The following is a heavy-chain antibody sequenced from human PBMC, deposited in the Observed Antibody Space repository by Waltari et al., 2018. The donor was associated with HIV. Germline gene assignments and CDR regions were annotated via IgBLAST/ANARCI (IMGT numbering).Heavy chain of an antibody. J-gene: IGHJ5*02. CDR2: INHSGVT. CDR1: VESFLGLH. CDR3: ARRDDGLRFNYNGNWFDP. V-gene: IGHV4-34*01. D-gene: IGHD1-1*01. Sequence: QVQLPQGGTRLLKPSETLSLTCAVYVESFLGLHWTWIRQSPGQGMEWIGDINHSGVTNYNPSLKSRVAISADASKNQFSLSLSSVTAADTAVYYCARRDDGLRFNYNGNWFDPWGQGTLVTVS.